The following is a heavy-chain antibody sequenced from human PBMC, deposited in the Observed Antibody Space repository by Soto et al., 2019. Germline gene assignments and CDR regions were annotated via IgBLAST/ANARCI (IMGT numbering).Heavy chain of an antibody. Sequence: LSLTCTVSGGSINSRSYYWGWIRQSPGKGLEWIGSIYYSGSTYYNPSLKSRVAVSVDTSKNQFSLKLRSVSAADTAVYYCARQRASVVTQAYFDDWGQGSMVTVSS. CDR1: GGSINSRSYY. J-gene: IGHJ4*02. V-gene: IGHV4-39*01. D-gene: IGHD2-21*02. CDR2: IYYSGST. CDR3: ARQRASVVTQAYFDD.